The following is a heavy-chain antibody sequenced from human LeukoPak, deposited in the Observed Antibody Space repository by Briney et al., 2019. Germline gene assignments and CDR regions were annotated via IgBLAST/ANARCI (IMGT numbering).Heavy chain of an antibody. J-gene: IGHJ4*02. CDR2: INHSGST. V-gene: IGHV4-34*01. D-gene: IGHD2-21*02. CDR3: ARGGFYCGGDCYVDY. CDR1: GGSFSPYY. Sequence: SESLSLTCAVYGGSFSPYYWSWIRQPPGKGLERIGEINHSGSTNYNPSLKSRVTISVDTSKNQFSLRLSSVTAADTAVYYCARGGFYCGGDCYVDYWGQGTLVTVSS.